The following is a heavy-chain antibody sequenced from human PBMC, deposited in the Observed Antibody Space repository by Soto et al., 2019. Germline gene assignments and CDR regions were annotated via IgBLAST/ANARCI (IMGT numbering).Heavy chain of an antibody. CDR1: GFSFSNHD. J-gene: IGHJ3*01. D-gene: IGHD3-3*02. Sequence: EGSLRLSCAASGFSFSNHDMHWVRQPKGKGLEWVSGITTAGNAYFADSVKGRFSISRENAKNSFYLQTSSLRAEDTAMYYCKRVNAFDFDVGGQGPLFSVPS. CDR2: ITTAGNA. CDR3: KRVNAFDFDV. V-gene: IGHV3-13*01.